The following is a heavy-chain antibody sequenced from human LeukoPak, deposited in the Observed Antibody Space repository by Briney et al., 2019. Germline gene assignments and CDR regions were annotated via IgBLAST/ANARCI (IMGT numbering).Heavy chain of an antibody. CDR3: ARGRGSPYYYYMDV. V-gene: IGHV1-18*01. CDR2: ISAYNGNT. Sequence: ASVKVSCKASGYTFASYGISWVRQAPGQGLEWMGWISAYNGNTNYAQKLQGRVTMTTDTSTSTAYMELRSLRSDDTAVYYCARGRGSPYYYYMDVWGKGTTVTVSS. J-gene: IGHJ6*03. D-gene: IGHD6-19*01. CDR1: GYTFASYG.